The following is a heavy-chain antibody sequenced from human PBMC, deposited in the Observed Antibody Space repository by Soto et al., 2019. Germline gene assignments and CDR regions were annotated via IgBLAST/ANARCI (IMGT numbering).Heavy chain of an antibody. J-gene: IGHJ4*02. CDR1: SCSISTSHW. Sequence: LSGAVSSCSISTSHWLAWVRQPPGKGLEWIGEKFHSGSTTYNPSLKSRVTISVDKSTNQFSLKLTSLTAADTAVYFCARINGDIISFDXSGQGALVTVSX. CDR2: KFHSGST. V-gene: IGHV4-4*01. CDR3: ARINGDIISFDX. D-gene: IGHD4-17*01.